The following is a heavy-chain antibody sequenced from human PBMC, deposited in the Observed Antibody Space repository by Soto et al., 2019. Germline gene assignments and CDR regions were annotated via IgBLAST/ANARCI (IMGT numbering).Heavy chain of an antibody. CDR1: GFSLSTSGMR. CDR2: IDWDDDK. CDR3: ARTYSGTLYGMDV. Sequence: SGPTLVNPTQTLTLTCTFSGFSLSTSGMRVSWIRQPPGKALERLARIDWDDDKFYSTSLKTRLTISKDTSKNQVVLTMTNMDPVDTATYYCARTYSGTLYGMDVWGQGTTVTVSS. J-gene: IGHJ6*02. V-gene: IGHV2-70*04. D-gene: IGHD1-26*01.